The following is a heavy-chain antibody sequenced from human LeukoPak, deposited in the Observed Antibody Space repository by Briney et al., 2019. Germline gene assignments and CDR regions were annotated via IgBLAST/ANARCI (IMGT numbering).Heavy chain of an antibody. J-gene: IGHJ4*02. D-gene: IGHD6-13*01. Sequence: GGSLRLSCAASGFGVSSNYMSWVRQAPGKGLKWVSVIYSGGGTYYADSVKGRFTISRDNSENTLYLQMSNLRAEDTAVYYCARPYSSSWYVFDYWGQGTLVTVSS. CDR2: IYSGGGT. CDR3: ARPYSSSWYVFDY. V-gene: IGHV3-66*04. CDR1: GFGVSSNY.